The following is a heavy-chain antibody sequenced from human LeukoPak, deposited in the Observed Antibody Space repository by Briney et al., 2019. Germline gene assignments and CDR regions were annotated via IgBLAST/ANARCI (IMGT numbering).Heavy chain of an antibody. CDR2: IKQDGSEK. D-gene: IGHD4-23*01. J-gene: IGHJ5*02. V-gene: IGHV3-7*01. CDR3: ARDGGYYYGGKGFDP. CDR1: GFTFSSYW. Sequence: GGSLRLSCAASGFTFSSYWMSWVRQAPGKGLEWVANIKQDGSEKYYVDSVKGRFTISRDNAKNSLYLQMNSLRAEDTAVYYCARDGGYYYGGKGFDPWGQGTLVTVSS.